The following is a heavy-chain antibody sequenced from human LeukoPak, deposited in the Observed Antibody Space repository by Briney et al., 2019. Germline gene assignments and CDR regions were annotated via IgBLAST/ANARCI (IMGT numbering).Heavy chain of an antibody. V-gene: IGHV4-61*02. J-gene: IGHJ5*02. CDR1: GGSISSGSYY. D-gene: IGHD2-2*01. CDR3: ARLRGIVVVPAAMWFDP. Sequence: SETLSLTCTVSGGSISSGSYYWSWIRQPAGKGLEWIARIYTSGSSNYNPSLRSRVTISVDTSKNQFSLKLSSVTAADTAVYYCARLRGIVVVPAAMWFDPWGQGTLVTVSS. CDR2: IYTSGSS.